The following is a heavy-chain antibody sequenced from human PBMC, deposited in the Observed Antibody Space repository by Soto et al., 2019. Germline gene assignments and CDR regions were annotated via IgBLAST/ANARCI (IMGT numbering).Heavy chain of an antibody. Sequence: QVQLVQSGAEAKKPGSSVKVSCKTSGGTFSSYAISWVRQAPGQGLEWMGGIVPLFSTTNYAQKFQGRVTITAETSTYTVSMELSGLRSEDTAVYYCARGGYSSTWSNLLKRSGLDVWGQGTTVTVSS. CDR1: GGTFSSYA. V-gene: IGHV1-69*06. CDR2: IVPLFSTT. CDR3: ARGGYSSTWSNLLKRSGLDV. D-gene: IGHD6-13*01. J-gene: IGHJ6*02.